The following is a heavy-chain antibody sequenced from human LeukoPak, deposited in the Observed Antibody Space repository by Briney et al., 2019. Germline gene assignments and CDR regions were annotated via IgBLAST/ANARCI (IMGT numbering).Heavy chain of an antibody. CDR2: ICSGFNL. J-gene: IGHJ4*02. CDR3: ARDGPWKSDY. Sequence: SETLSLTCTVSGGSVSSSYYWGWIRQPPGKGLELIGSICSGFNLFSNSSLESRVTISGDWSRIHFFLHLTVATAADTAVYFCARDGPWKSDYWGQGTLVTVSS. CDR1: GGSVSSSYY. D-gene: IGHD1-1*01. V-gene: IGHV4-39*02.